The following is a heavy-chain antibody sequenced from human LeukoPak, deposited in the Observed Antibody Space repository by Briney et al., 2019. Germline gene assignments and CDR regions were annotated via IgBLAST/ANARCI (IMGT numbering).Heavy chain of an antibody. J-gene: IGHJ4*02. CDR3: ASTKRVPYCSGGSCYSPFDY. D-gene: IGHD2-15*01. Sequence: GGSLRLSCAASGFTVSSNYMSWVRQAPGKGLEWVSVIYSGGSTYYADSVKGRFTISRDNAKNSLYLQMNSLRAEDTAVYYCASTKRVPYCSGGSCYSPFDYWGQGTLVTVSS. V-gene: IGHV3-66*01. CDR2: IYSGGST. CDR1: GFTVSSNY.